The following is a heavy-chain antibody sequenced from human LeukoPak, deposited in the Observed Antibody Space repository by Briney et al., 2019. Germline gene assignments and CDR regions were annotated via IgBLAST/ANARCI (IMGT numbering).Heavy chain of an antibody. J-gene: IGHJ6*03. V-gene: IGHV3-48*04. D-gene: IGHD2-15*01. Sequence: GGSLRLSCAVSGFTFDSHSMSWVRQAPGKGLEWVSYISSSGSTTYYADSVKARFSISRDNAKNSLFLQMNSLRAEDTAVYYCARGVGMVGYYYYMDVWGKGTTVTVSS. CDR1: GFTFDSHS. CDR3: ARGVGMVGYYYYMDV. CDR2: ISSSGSTT.